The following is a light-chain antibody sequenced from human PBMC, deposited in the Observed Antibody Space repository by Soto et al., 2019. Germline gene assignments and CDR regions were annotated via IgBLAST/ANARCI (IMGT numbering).Light chain of an antibody. J-gene: IGKJ1*01. Sequence: DIQMTLSPSTLSASVGDRVTITCRASQSISRWLAWYQQKPGRAPKLLIYKASNLESGVPSRFSARGSGTEFTLSISSLQPDDFATYYCKQYSSYWTFGQGTKVDIK. CDR2: KAS. V-gene: IGKV1-5*03. CDR1: QSISRW. CDR3: KQYSSYWT.